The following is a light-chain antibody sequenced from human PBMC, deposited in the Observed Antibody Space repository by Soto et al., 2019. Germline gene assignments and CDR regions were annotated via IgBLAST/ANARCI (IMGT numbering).Light chain of an antibody. V-gene: IGLV2-14*03. Sequence: QSALTQPASVSGSPGESITISCTGTSSDVGGYNSVSWYQHHPGKAPKLILYDVGDRPSGVPDRFSGSKSGTSASLAISGLRSEDEADYYCAAWDDSLSAHYVFGTGTKVTVL. CDR3: AAWDDSLSAHYV. J-gene: IGLJ1*01. CDR2: DVG. CDR1: SSDVGGYNS.